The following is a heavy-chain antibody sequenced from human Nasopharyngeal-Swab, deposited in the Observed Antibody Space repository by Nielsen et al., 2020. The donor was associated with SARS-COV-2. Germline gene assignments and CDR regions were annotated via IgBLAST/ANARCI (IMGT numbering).Heavy chain of an antibody. Sequence: SETLSLTCTFSGGSISSGSYYWSWIRQPAGKGLEWIGRILTNGSTNYNPSLKSRITISVDTSKNQFSLRLSSVTAADTAVYYCAKKDKLQHLDAFDIWGQGTVVTVSS. D-gene: IGHD6-13*01. CDR1: GGSISSGSYY. CDR3: AKKDKLQHLDAFDI. V-gene: IGHV4-61*02. CDR2: ILTNGST. J-gene: IGHJ3*02.